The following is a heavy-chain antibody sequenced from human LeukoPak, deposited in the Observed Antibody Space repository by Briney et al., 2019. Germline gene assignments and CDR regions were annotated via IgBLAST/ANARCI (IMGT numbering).Heavy chain of an antibody. CDR3: ARDYSCSSPSCYTARSDAFDM. V-gene: IGHV3-7*01. J-gene: IGHJ3*02. D-gene: IGHD2-2*02. CDR2: IKQDGSEK. CDR1: GFTFSSYW. Sequence: PGGSLRLSCAASGFTFSSYWMSWVRQAPGKGREWVVNIKQDGSEKYYVDSVKGRYTISRDNAKNSLYLQMNSLRADDTAVYYCARDYSCSSPSCYTARSDAFDMWGQGTMVSVSS.